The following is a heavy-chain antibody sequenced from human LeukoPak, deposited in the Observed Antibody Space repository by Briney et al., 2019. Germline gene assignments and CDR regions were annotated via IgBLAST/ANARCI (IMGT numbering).Heavy chain of an antibody. V-gene: IGHV1-46*01. J-gene: IGHJ4*02. CDR2: INPSDGST. Sequence: ASVNVSCKASGYTFTRYYIHWMRQAPGQGSEWMGIINPSDGSTRYAQRFQGRVTMTRDTSARTVYMELSSLRSDDTAVYYCARKELSSYPFDFWGQGTLVTVSS. CDR3: ARKELSSYPFDF. D-gene: IGHD6-19*01. CDR1: GYTFTRYY.